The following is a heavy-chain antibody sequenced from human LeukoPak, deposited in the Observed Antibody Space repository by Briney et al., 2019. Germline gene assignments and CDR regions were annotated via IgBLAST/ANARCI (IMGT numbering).Heavy chain of an antibody. D-gene: IGHD2-21*02. CDR2: ISNGET. Sequence: SGGSLRLSCAASGFPFSRHAMSWVRQPPWKGLEWVSAISNGETFYADSVRGRFTISRDDSKNTVYLQMNSLRDEDTALYYCVREAGYCASVCLKSNWFDPWGPGTLVTVSS. J-gene: IGHJ5*02. CDR1: GFPFSRHA. CDR3: VREAGYCASVCLKSNWFDP. V-gene: IGHV3-23*01.